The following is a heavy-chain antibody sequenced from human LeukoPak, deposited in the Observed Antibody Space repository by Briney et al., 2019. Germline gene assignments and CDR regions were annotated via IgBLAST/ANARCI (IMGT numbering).Heavy chain of an antibody. V-gene: IGHV3-30-3*01. CDR2: ISYDGSNK. CDR3: ARGGRPDY. D-gene: IGHD3-10*01. J-gene: IGHJ4*02. Sequence: GRSLRLSCAASGFTFSSYAMHWVRQAPGKGLEWVAVISYDGSNKYYADSVKGRFTISRDNSKNTLYLQMNSLRAEDTAVYYCARGGRPDYWSQGTLVTVSS. CDR1: GFTFSSYA.